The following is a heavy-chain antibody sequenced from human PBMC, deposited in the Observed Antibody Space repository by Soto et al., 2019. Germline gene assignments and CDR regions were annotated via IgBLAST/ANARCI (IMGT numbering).Heavy chain of an antibody. J-gene: IGHJ1*01. Sequence: QITLKESGPTLVKPTQTLTLTCTFSGFSLSTSGVGVGWIRQPPGKALEWLALIYWDDDKHYSPSVKSRLTXTXGTAKNQVVLTMTNMDPVDTATYYCAHRINLGHFQHWGQGTLVTVSS. V-gene: IGHV2-5*02. CDR1: GFSLSTSGVG. CDR3: AHRINLGHFQH. CDR2: IYWDDDK.